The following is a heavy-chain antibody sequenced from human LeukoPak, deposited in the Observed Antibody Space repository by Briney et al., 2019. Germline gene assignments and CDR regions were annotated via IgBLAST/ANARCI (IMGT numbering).Heavy chain of an antibody. D-gene: IGHD4-23*01. J-gene: IGHJ4*02. CDR3: ARVDGGPIDY. CDR1: GGSISSSSYY. CDR2: INHSGST. Sequence: SETLSLTCTVSGGSISSSSYYWGWIRQPPGKGLEWIGEINHSGSTNYNPSLKSRVTISVDTSKNQFSLKLSSVTAADTAVYYCARVDGGPIDYWGQGTLVTVSS. V-gene: IGHV4-39*07.